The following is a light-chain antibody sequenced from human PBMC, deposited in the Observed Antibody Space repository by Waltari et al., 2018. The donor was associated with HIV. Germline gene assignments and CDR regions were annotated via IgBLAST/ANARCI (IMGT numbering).Light chain of an antibody. Sequence: QSVLTQPPSVSGAPGQGVTISCSGNSSNIGAGFDVHWYQHLPDTAHKLLIYGYLNRPSGVPDRFSGSKSGTSASLAINGLQAADEGEYYCQSYDDSLSGWVFGGGTKLTVL. CDR3: QSYDDSLSGWV. J-gene: IGLJ3*02. V-gene: IGLV1-40*01. CDR2: GYL. CDR1: SSNIGAGFD.